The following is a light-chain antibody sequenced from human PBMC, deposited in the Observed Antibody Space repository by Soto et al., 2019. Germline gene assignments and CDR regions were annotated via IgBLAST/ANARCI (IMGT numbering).Light chain of an antibody. CDR3: NSFTSSSTYV. CDR1: SSDVGSYNR. V-gene: IGLV2-18*02. CDR2: EVS. Sequence: QSALTQPPSVSGSPGQSVTISCTGTSSDVGSYNRVSWYQQPPGTAPKLLIYEVSNRPSGVPDRFSGSKSGNTASLTISGLQAEDEADYCCNSFTSSSTYVFGTGTKLTVL. J-gene: IGLJ1*01.